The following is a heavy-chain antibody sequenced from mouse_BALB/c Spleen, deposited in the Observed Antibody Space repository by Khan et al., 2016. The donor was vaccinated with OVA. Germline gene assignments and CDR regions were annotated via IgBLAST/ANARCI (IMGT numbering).Heavy chain of an antibody. J-gene: IGHJ3*01. CDR2: INPGSRTI. CDR1: GFDFSRNW. D-gene: IGHD2-14*01. V-gene: IGHV4-2*02. CDR3: ARLERYGQLAN. Sequence: VQLKQSGGGLVQPGGSLILSCAASGFDFSRNWMSWARQAPGKGQEWIGEINPGSRTINYTPSLKEKFIISRDNAKNTLYLQMRKVRSEDTALYYCARLERYGQLANWGQGTLVTVSA.